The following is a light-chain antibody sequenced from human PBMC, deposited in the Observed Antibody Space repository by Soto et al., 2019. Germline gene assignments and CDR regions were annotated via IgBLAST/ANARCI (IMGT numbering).Light chain of an antibody. CDR1: QSVSSSY. V-gene: IGKV3-20*01. Sequence: EIVLTQSPGTLSLSVGERVTLSCRASQSVSSSYLAWYQQKPGQAPRLLIYGASSRATGIPDRFSGSGSGTDFTLTISRLEPEDFAVYYCQQYGSSPRTFGQGTKVDIK. J-gene: IGKJ1*01. CDR3: QQYGSSPRT. CDR2: GAS.